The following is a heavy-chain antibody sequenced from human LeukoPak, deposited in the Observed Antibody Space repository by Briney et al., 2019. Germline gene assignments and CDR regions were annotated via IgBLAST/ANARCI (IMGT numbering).Heavy chain of an antibody. V-gene: IGHV4-59*01. CDR3: VRETATYYYDSRGYYRQIEVFDI. CDR2: IYYSGST. CDR1: GGSISSYY. J-gene: IGHJ3*02. D-gene: IGHD3-22*01. Sequence: SETLSLTCTVSGGSISSYYWSWIRQPPGKGPEWIGYIYYSGSTNYNPSLKSRVTISVDTSKNQFSLKLSSVTAADTAVYYCVRETATYYYDSRGYYRQIEVFDIWGQGTPVIVSS.